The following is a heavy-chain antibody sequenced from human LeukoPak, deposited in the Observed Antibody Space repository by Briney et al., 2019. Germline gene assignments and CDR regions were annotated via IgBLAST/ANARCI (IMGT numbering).Heavy chain of an antibody. J-gene: IGHJ6*03. CDR1: GYTFTGYY. Sequence: ALVKVSCKASGYTFTGYYMHWVRQAPGQGLEWMGWINPNSGGTNYAQKFQGSVTMTRDTSISTAYMELSRLRSDDTAVYYCARGRSGVDMVQSSYYYMDVWGKGTTVTVSS. V-gene: IGHV1-2*02. D-gene: IGHD5-12*01. CDR3: ARGRSGVDMVQSSYYYMDV. CDR2: INPNSGGT.